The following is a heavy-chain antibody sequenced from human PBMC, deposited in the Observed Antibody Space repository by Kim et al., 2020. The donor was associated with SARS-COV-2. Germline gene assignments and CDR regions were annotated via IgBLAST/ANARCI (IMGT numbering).Heavy chain of an antibody. J-gene: IGHJ3*02. Sequence: VNTYYSDSVKGHFTISRENSKQTLYLQMNSLRADDTAIYYCARGAGTFDIWGQGTTVTVSS. CDR2: VNT. V-gene: IGHV3-23*01. CDR3: ARGAGTFDI.